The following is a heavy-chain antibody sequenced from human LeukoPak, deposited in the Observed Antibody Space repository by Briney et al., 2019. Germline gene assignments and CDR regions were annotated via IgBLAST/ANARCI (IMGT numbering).Heavy chain of an antibody. J-gene: IGHJ4*02. V-gene: IGHV4-34*01. CDR3: ARVPPYGSGRGYFYY. CDR1: GESFSGYY. D-gene: IGHD3-10*01. CDR2: INHSGST. Sequence: PSETLSLTCGVYGESFSGYYWSWIRQPPGKGLEWIGEINHSGSTNYNPSLKSRVTISVDTSKNQFSLKLSSVTAADTAVYYCARVPPYGSGRGYFYYWGQGTLVTVSS.